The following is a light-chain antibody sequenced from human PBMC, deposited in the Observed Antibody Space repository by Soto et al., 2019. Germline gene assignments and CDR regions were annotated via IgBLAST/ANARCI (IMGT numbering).Light chain of an antibody. J-gene: IGKJ1*01. V-gene: IGKV3-20*01. CDR1: QSVNSNY. CDR3: QQYDTSPRT. Sequence: EIVLTQSPGTLSLSPGERATLSCRASQSVNSNYFAWYQQKPGQGPRVLIYGASSRATGIPDRFSGRGAGTDLTLTLSSPEPEDFAVYYCQQYDTSPRTVGQGTKVEIK. CDR2: GAS.